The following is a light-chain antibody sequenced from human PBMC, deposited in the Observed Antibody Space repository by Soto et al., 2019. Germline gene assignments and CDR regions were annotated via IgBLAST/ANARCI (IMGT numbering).Light chain of an antibody. CDR2: DAS. CDR1: QSISNY. CDR3: QRRGTWPN. Sequence: EIVLTQSPATLSLSPGERATLSCRASQSISNYLAWYQHKPGQAPRLLIYDASSRATGIPARFSGSGSGTDFTLTISRLEPEDFATYFCQRRGTWPNFGQGTRLEIK. V-gene: IGKV3-11*01. J-gene: IGKJ5*01.